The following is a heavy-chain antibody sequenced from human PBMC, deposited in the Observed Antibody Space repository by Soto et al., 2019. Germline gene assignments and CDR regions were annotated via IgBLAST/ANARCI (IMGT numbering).Heavy chain of an antibody. J-gene: IGHJ4*02. CDR3: GYVVGHNTGDYSFDV. D-gene: IGHD2-8*02. V-gene: IGHV1-18*04. Sequence: ASVKVSCKASGSTFSNNGIGRVRQAPGQGLEWLGWLSTHNEKMDAAPKLDDRLTMTTDTSTTTAYMELRNLKSDDTALYYCGYVVGHNTGDYSFDVWGQGTPVTVSS. CDR1: GSTFSNNG. CDR2: LSTHNEKM.